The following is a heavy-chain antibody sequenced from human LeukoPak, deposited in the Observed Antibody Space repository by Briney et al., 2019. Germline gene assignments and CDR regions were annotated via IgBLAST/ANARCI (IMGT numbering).Heavy chain of an antibody. V-gene: IGHV3-21*01. CDR3: ARDLVGGVYDNEEGDDY. J-gene: IGHJ4*02. Sequence: GGSLRLSCAASGFTFSAFEIQWVRQAPGKGLEWVSSISSSSSYIYYADSVKGRFTISRDNAKNSLYLQMNSLRAEDTAVYYCARDLVGGVYDNEEGDDYWGQGTLVTVSS. CDR2: ISSSSSYI. CDR1: GFTFSAFE. D-gene: IGHD3-22*01.